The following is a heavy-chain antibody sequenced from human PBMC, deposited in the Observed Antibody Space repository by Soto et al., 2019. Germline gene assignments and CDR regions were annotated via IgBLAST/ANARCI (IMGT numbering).Heavy chain of an antibody. Sequence: SETLSLTCAVYGGSFSGYYWSWIRQPPGKGLEWIGEINHSGRTNYNPSLKSRVTISVDTSKNQFSLKLTSVTAADTAVYYCAHSLRSFYYFGLDVWGQGTTVTV. CDR1: GGSFSGYY. V-gene: IGHV4-34*09. CDR2: INHSGRT. D-gene: IGHD3-10*01. J-gene: IGHJ6*02. CDR3: AHSLRSFYYFGLDV.